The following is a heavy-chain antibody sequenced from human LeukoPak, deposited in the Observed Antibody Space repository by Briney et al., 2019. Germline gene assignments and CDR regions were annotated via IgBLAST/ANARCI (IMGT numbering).Heavy chain of an antibody. J-gene: IGHJ4*02. CDR2: IKQDGSEK. V-gene: IGHV3-7*01. Sequence: GGSLRLSCAASGFTFSSYWMSWVRQAPGKGLEGVANIKQDGSEKYYVDSVKGRFTISRDNAKNSLYLQMNSLRAEDTAVYYCARDGKPDCSGGSCYSTSTFDYWGQGTLVTVSS. D-gene: IGHD2-15*01. CDR3: ARDGKPDCSGGSCYSTSTFDY. CDR1: GFTFSSYW.